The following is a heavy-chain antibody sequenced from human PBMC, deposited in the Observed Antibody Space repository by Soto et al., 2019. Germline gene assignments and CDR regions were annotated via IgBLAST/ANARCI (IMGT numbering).Heavy chain of an antibody. Sequence: PGGSLRLSCAASGFTFSSYGMHWVRQAPGKGLEWVAVISYDGSNKYYADSVKGRFTISRDNSKNTLYLQMNSLRAEDTAVYYCAKDPWGTQYAFDIWGQGTMVTVSS. CDR2: ISYDGSNK. J-gene: IGHJ3*02. CDR1: GFTFSSYG. V-gene: IGHV3-30*18. CDR3: AKDPWGTQYAFDI. D-gene: IGHD1-1*01.